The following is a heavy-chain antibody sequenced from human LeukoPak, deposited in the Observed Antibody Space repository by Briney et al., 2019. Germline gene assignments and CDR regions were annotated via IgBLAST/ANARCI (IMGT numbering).Heavy chain of an antibody. CDR3: ARGHYQLS. J-gene: IGHJ5*02. Sequence: GGSLRLSCAASGFTFSSSWMNWVRQAPGKGLEWVGNINQDGSQTYYVDSVRGRFTISRDNARNSLYLQMNSLRAEDTAVYYCARGHYQLSWGQGILVTVSS. D-gene: IGHD2-2*01. CDR2: INQDGSQT. V-gene: IGHV3-7*01. CDR1: GFTFSSSW.